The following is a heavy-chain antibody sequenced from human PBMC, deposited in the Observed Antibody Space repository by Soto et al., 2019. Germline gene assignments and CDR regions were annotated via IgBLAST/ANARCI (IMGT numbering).Heavy chain of an antibody. J-gene: IGHJ1*01. CDR2: INPSGGST. CDR3: ATPYCSSTSCYRYFQH. D-gene: IGHD2-2*02. Sequence: ASVKVSCKASGYTFTSYYMHWVRQAPGQGLEWMGIINPSGGSTSYAQKFQGRVTMTRDTSTSTVYMELSSLRSEDTAVYYCATPYCSSTSCYRYFQHWGQGTLVSVSS. CDR1: GYTFTSYY. V-gene: IGHV1-46*01.